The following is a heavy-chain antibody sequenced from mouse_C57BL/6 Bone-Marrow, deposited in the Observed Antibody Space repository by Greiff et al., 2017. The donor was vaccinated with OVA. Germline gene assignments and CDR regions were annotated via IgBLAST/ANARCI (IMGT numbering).Heavy chain of an antibody. CDR1: GYTFTSYW. CDR2: IDPSDSET. V-gene: IGHV1-52*01. CDR3: ARLDYGSSSDD. J-gene: IGHJ2*01. Sequence: QVQLKQPGAELVRPGSSVKLSCKASGYTFTSYWMHWVKQRPIQGLEWIGNIDPSDSETHYNQKFKDKATLTVDKSSSTAYMQLSSMTSEDAAVYYCARLDYGSSSDDWGQGTTLTVSS. D-gene: IGHD1-1*01.